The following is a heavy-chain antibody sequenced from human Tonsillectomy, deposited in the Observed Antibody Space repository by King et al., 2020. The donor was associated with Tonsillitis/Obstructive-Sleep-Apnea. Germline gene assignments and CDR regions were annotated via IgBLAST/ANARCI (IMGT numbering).Heavy chain of an antibody. J-gene: IGHJ4*02. CDR2: IYSAGGT. CDR1: GFTVSSNY. CDR3: ARGRESGYFDY. D-gene: IGHD1-26*01. Sequence: VQLVESGGGLVQPGGSLRLSCAASGFTVSSNYMTWVRQAPGRGLEWVSVIYSAGGTYYADSVKDKFTISRDNSKNTLYLQMNSLRAEVTAVYYCARGRESGYFDYWGQGTLVTVSS. V-gene: IGHV3-66*01.